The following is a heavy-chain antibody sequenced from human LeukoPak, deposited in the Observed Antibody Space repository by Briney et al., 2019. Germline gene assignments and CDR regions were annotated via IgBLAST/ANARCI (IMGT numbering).Heavy chain of an antibody. V-gene: IGHV3-23*01. CDR2: ILSSGGST. CDR1: GFTFSSYA. CDR3: ARDRGYAFDI. D-gene: IGHD5-12*01. J-gene: IGHJ3*02. Sequence: GGSLRLSCAASGFTFSSYAMSWVRQAPGKGLEWVSGILSSGGSTYYADSVKGRFTISRDNAKNTLYLQMNNLRAEDTAVYYCARDRGYAFDIWGQGTMVTVSS.